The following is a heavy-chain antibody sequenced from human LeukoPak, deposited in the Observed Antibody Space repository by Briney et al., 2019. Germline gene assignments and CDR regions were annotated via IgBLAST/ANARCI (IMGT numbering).Heavy chain of an antibody. CDR1: GGSFSAYY. D-gene: IGHD3-16*01. CDR3: ARQRGLHTLDY. CDR2: INHSGST. V-gene: IGHV4-34*01. Sequence: SETLSLTCAVFGGSFSAYYSSWIRQPPGKGLEWIGEINHSGSTNYNPSLKSRVTISVDTSKNQFSLKLSSVTAADTAVYYCARQRGLHTLDYWGRGTLVTVSA. J-gene: IGHJ4*02.